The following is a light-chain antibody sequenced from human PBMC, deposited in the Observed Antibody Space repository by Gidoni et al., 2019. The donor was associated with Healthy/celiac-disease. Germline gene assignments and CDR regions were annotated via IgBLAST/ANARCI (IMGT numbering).Light chain of an antibody. J-gene: IGKJ1*01. V-gene: IGKV3-15*01. CDR3: QQYNNWPRT. Sequence: EIVMTQSPATLSVSPGERATLSCRASQSVSSNLAWYQQNPGQAPRLLIYGASTRATGIPARFSGSGSGTEFTLTISSLQSEDFAVYYCQQYNNWPRTFGQXTKVEIK. CDR1: QSVSSN. CDR2: GAS.